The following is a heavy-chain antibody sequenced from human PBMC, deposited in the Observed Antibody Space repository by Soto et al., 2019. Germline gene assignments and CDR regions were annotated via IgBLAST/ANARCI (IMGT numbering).Heavy chain of an antibody. CDR2: ISGSGGST. J-gene: IGHJ4*02. D-gene: IGHD5-12*01. V-gene: IGHV3-23*01. CDR1: GFTFSSYA. Sequence: WGSLRLSCAASGFTFSSYAMSWVRQAPGKGLEWVSAISGSGGSTYDADSVKGRFTISRDNSKNTLYLQMNSLRAEDTAVYYCAKEVEMATIRYYFDYWGQGTLVTVSS. CDR3: AKEVEMATIRYYFDY.